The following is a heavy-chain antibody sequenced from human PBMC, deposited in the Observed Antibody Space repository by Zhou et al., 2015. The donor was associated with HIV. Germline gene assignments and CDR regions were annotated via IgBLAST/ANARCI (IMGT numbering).Heavy chain of an antibody. CDR1: GGTFSSYA. CDR2: IIPIFGTA. D-gene: IGHD6-19*01. CDR3: ASSVGIAVAGTSYWYFDL. V-gene: IGHV1-69*01. J-gene: IGHJ2*01. Sequence: QVQLVQSGAEVKKPGSSVKVSCKASGGTFSSYAISWVRQAPGQGLEWMGGIIPIFGTANYAQKFQGRVTITADESTSTAYMELSSLRSEDTAVYYCASSVGIAVAGTSYWYFDLWGRGTLVTVSS.